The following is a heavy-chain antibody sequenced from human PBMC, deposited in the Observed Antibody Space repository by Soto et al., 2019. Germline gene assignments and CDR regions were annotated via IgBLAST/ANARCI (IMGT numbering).Heavy chain of an antibody. J-gene: IGHJ6*02. CDR1: GGSISGHF. CDR3: AINADV. CDR2: IYDSVTT. Sequence: PSETLSLTCTVSGGSISGHFWSWIRQPPGKRLEWIGNIYDSVTTNYNPSLKSRVTLSVDTSKRQFSLKLSSVTAADTAVYYCAINADVWGQGTTVTVSS. V-gene: IGHV4-59*08.